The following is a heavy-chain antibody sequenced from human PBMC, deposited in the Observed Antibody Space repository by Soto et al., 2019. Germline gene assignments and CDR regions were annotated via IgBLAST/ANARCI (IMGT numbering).Heavy chain of an antibody. CDR2: IYYSGST. V-gene: IGHV4-59*01. D-gene: IGHD3-10*01. Sequence: SETLSLTCTVSGGSISSYYWSWIRHPPGKGLEWIGYIYYSGSTNYNPSLKSRVTISVDTSKNQFSLKLSSVTAADTAVYYCARGRITMVRGVIEPWGQGTLVTVSS. J-gene: IGHJ5*02. CDR1: GGSISSYY. CDR3: ARGRITMVRGVIEP.